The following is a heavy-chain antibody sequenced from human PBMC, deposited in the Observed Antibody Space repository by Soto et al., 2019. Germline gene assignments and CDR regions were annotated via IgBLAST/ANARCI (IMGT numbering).Heavy chain of an antibody. D-gene: IGHD4-17*01. CDR1: GGSCSGYY. CDR2: INHSGST. V-gene: IGHV4-34*01. J-gene: IGHJ6*02. CDR3: ASGPFATVTTAAMDV. Sequence: SETLSLTWAVEGGSCSGYYWTWIRQPPGKGLEWIGEINHSGSTNYNPSLKSRVTISVDKSKNQFSLKLSSVTAADTAVYYCASGPFATVTTAAMDVWAQGTTVTVSS.